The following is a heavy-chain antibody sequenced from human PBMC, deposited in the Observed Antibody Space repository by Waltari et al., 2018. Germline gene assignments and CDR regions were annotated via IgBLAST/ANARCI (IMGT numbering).Heavy chain of an antibody. CDR1: GGSISRYY. V-gene: IGHV4-59*01. Sequence: QVQLQESGPGLVKPSETLSLTCTVSGGSISRYYWSWIRQPPGKGLEWIGYIYYSGSTNYIPSLKSRVTISVDTSKNQFSLKLSSVTAADTAVYYCARDSGSSGVDYWGQGTLVTVSS. CDR2: IYYSGST. CDR3: ARDSGSSGVDY. D-gene: IGHD6-19*01. J-gene: IGHJ4*02.